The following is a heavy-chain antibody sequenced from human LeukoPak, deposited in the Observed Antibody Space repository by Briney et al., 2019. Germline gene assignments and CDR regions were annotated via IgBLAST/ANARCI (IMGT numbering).Heavy chain of an antibody. Sequence: SVKVSCKASGGTFSSYAISWVRQAPGQGLEWMGGIIPIFGTANYAQKFQGRVTITADESTSTAYMELSSLRSEDTAVYYCARDPGYDSSSFYYYGMDVWGQGTTVTVSS. J-gene: IGHJ6*02. CDR3: ARDPGYDSSSFYYYGMDV. D-gene: IGHD3-22*01. CDR2: IIPIFGTA. V-gene: IGHV1-69*13. CDR1: GGTFSSYA.